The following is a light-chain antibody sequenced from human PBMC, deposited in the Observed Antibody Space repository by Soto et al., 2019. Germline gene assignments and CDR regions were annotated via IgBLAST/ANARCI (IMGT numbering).Light chain of an antibody. CDR1: SSDVGGYNH. Sequence: QSALIQPASVSGSPGQSITISCTGTSSDVGGYNHVSWYQQHPAKAPKLIIYEVSNRPSGVSSRFSGSKSGDTASLTISGLQAEDEADYYCYSYRSTRPFWMFGGGTKLTVL. CDR3: YSYRSTRPFWM. CDR2: EVS. V-gene: IGLV2-14*01. J-gene: IGLJ3*02.